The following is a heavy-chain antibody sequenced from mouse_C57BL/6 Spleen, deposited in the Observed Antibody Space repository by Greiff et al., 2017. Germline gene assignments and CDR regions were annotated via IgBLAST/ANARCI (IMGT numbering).Heavy chain of an antibody. CDR1: GYTFTSYW. CDR3: AREITTPQEGFAY. D-gene: IGHD1-1*01. CDR2: IDPSDSYT. V-gene: IGHV1-50*01. Sequence: QVHVKQPGAELVKPGASVKLSCKASGYTFTSYWMQWVKQRPGQGLVWIGEIDPSDSYTNYNQKFKGKATLTVDTSSSTAYMQLSSLTSEDYAVYYCAREITTPQEGFAYWGQGTLVTVSA. J-gene: IGHJ3*01.